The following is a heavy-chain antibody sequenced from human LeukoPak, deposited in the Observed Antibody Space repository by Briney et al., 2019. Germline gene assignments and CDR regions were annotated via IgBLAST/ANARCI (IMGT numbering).Heavy chain of an antibody. J-gene: IGHJ3*02. Sequence: SETLSLTCTVSGGSISRDGHYWSWIRQYPGKGLESIGSVSSSGTTTYNPSLKSRVTISLDTSQNQFYLNLRSLTAADTAVYYCTREMVRDAFDIWGQGTMVTVSS. V-gene: IGHV4-31*03. D-gene: IGHD2-8*01. CDR3: TREMVRDAFDI. CDR2: VSSSGTT. CDR1: GGSISRDGHY.